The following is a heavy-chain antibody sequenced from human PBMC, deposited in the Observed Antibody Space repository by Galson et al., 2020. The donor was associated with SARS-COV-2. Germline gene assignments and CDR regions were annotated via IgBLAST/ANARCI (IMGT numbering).Heavy chain of an antibody. J-gene: IGHJ4*02. Sequence: GGSLRLSCAASGFTFSLYWMHWVRQAPGKGLVWVSRINSDGSSTSYADSVKGRFTISRDNAKNTLYLQMNSLRAEDTAVYYCAREGITVTPNFDYWGQGTLVTVSS. CDR2: INSDGSST. CDR3: AREGITVTPNFDY. CDR1: GFTFSLYW. V-gene: IGHV3-74*01. D-gene: IGHD4-17*01.